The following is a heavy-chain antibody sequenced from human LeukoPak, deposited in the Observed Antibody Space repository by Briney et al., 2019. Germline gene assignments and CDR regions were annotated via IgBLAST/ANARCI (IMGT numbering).Heavy chain of an antibody. V-gene: IGHV3-74*01. CDR2: INNDGSST. CDR1: GFTFSSYW. CDR3: AREGSSWYVYFDY. D-gene: IGHD6-13*01. Sequence: GGSLRLSCAASGFTFSSYWMHWVRQAPGKGLVWVSRINNDGSSTSYADSVKGRFTISRDNAKNTLYLQMNSLRAEDTAVYYCAREGSSWYVYFDYWGQGTLVTVSS. J-gene: IGHJ4*02.